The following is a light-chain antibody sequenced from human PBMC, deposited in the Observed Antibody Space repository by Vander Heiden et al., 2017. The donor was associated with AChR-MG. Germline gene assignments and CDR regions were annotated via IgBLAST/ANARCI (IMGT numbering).Light chain of an antibody. J-gene: IGLJ2*01. CDR1: ALPKEY. CDR2: NDS. Sequence: SYELTQPPSVSVSPGQTARITCSGDALPKEYAYWYQQKPGQAPVLVICNDSERPSGIPERFSGSSSGTTVTLTISGVQAEDEANYYCQSADSSGTYVVFGGGTKLTVL. CDR3: QSADSSGTYVV. V-gene: IGLV3-25*03.